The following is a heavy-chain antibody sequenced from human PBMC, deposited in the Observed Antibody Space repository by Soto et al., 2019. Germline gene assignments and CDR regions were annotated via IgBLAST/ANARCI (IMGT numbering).Heavy chain of an antibody. CDR3: ANALNWNPGHSPFDY. J-gene: IGHJ4*02. CDR2: IKEDGSEK. Sequence: GGSLRLSWAASGFTISSYWVRRVRQAPRKGLERVANIKEDGSEKYYVDSVKGRFTISRDNAKNSLYLQMNSLRAEDTAVYYCANALNWNPGHSPFDYWGQGTLVTVSS. CDR1: GFTISSYW. D-gene: IGHD1-20*01. V-gene: IGHV3-7*03.